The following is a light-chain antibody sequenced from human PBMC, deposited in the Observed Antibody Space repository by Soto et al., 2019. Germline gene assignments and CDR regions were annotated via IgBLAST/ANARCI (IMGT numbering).Light chain of an antibody. V-gene: IGKV3D-20*02. CDR3: QQRVDWLT. CDR2: DAS. CDR1: QSVRSRY. J-gene: IGKJ4*01. Sequence: EFVVTQSPGTLSLSLGERATLSCRTSQSVRSRYLAWYQQKPGQAPTLLIYDASSRPGGIPDRFIGSGSGTDFTLTISRLEPEDFAVYYCQQRVDWLTFGGGTKLEIK.